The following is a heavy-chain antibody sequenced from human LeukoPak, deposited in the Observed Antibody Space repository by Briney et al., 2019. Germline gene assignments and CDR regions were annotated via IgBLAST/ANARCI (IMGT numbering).Heavy chain of an antibody. CDR3: ARDPGTMIEGYFDY. V-gene: IGHV4-4*07. Sequence: PSEPLSLTCTVSGGPISRLYWSWIRQPAGKGPEWVWRIYTSGSTKYNPSLKSRVTMSVDTSKNQFSLNLNSVTAADTAVYYCARDPGTMIEGYFDYWGQGILVTVSS. CDR1: GGPISRLY. J-gene: IGHJ4*02. D-gene: IGHD3-22*01. CDR2: IYTSGST.